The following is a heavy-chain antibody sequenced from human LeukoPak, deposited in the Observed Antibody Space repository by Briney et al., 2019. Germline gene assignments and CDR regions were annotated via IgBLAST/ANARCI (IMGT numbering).Heavy chain of an antibody. V-gene: IGHV3-21*01. CDR3: ARPIAVAGNAYYYGMDV. Sequence: PGGSLRLSCAASGFTFSNSAMYWVRQAPGKGLEWVSSISSSSSYIYYADSVKGRFTISRDNAKNSLYLQMNSLRAEDTAVYYCARPIAVAGNAYYYGMDVWGQGTTVTVSS. J-gene: IGHJ6*02. CDR1: GFTFSNSA. CDR2: ISSSSSYI. D-gene: IGHD6-19*01.